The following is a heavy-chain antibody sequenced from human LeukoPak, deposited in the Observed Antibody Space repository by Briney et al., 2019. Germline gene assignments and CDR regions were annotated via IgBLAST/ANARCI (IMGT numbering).Heavy chain of an antibody. CDR1: GFTFSTYW. Sequence: PGGSLRLSCAASGFTFSTYWMSWVRQAPGKGLEWVANIKKDGSEKKYVDSVKGRFTISRDNAKNSLYLQMNSLRAEDTALYYCAKTAMVTWDAFDIWGQGTMVTVSS. CDR2: IKKDGSEK. V-gene: IGHV3-7*03. D-gene: IGHD5-18*01. J-gene: IGHJ3*02. CDR3: AKTAMVTWDAFDI.